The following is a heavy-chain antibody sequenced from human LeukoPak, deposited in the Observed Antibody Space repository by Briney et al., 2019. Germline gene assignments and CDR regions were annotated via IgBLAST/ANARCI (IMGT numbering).Heavy chain of an antibody. D-gene: IGHD3-3*01. J-gene: IGHJ2*01. V-gene: IGHV3-9*01. CDR2: INWNSDKI. Sequence: GGSLRLSCAASGLTFDDYAMHWVRQPPGKGLEWVSGINWNSDKIVFADSVKGRFNISRDNAKKSLYLQMNSLRVDDTAFYYCVKVESISIFGVAPRYFDLWGRGTLVTVSS. CDR3: VKVESISIFGVAPRYFDL. CDR1: GLTFDDYA.